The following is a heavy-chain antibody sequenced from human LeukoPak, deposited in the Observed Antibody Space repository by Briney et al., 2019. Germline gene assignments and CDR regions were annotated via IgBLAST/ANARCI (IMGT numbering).Heavy chain of an antibody. CDR3: ARGLDDYIWGSYRYTRTIPFDY. V-gene: IGHV4-34*01. J-gene: IGHJ4*02. CDR2: INHSGST. CDR1: GGSFSGYY. D-gene: IGHD3-16*02. Sequence: RPSETLSLTCAVYGGSFSGYYWSWIRQPPGKGLEWIGEINHSGSTNYNPSLKSRVTISVDTSKNQFSLKLSSVTAADTAVYYCARGLDDYIWGSYRYTRTIPFDYWGQGTLVTVSS.